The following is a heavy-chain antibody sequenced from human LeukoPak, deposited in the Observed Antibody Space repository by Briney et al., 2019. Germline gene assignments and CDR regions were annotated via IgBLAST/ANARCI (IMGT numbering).Heavy chain of an antibody. CDR1: GFTVSSNY. Sequence: PGGSLRLSCAASGFTVSSNYMSWVRQAPGKGLEWVSVIYSGGSTYYADSVKGRFTISRDNSKNTLYLQMSSLRAEDTAVYYCARVLGASTFDYWGQGTLVTVSS. J-gene: IGHJ4*02. D-gene: IGHD1-26*01. CDR2: IYSGGST. V-gene: IGHV3-53*01. CDR3: ARVLGASTFDY.